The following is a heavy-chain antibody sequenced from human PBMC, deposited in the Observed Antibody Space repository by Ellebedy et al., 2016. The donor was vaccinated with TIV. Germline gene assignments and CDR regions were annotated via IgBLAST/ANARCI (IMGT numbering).Heavy chain of an antibody. D-gene: IGHD1-26*01. V-gene: IGHV4-59*01. CDR1: GGSISSYY. Sequence: MPSETLSLTCSVSGGSISSYYWTLIRQPPGKELDWIGHIFYGGSSNYSPSLKSRVTISVDTSKNQFSLRLRSVTTVDTAVYYCASVPSGSYGHFDYWGQGTLVTVSS. CDR2: IFYGGSS. CDR3: ASVPSGSYGHFDY. J-gene: IGHJ4*02.